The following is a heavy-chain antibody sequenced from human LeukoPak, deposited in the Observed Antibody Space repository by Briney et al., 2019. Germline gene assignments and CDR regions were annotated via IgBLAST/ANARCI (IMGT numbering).Heavy chain of an antibody. CDR2: IYGGGST. Sequence: GGSLRLSCAVSGLTVSTNYMTWVRQAPGKGLECVSVIYGGGSTYYAASVKGRFTISRDNSKNTLDLQMNSLRAEDTAVYFCAGGGSCYGGTYWGQGTLVTVSS. V-gene: IGHV3-66*02. CDR1: GLTVSTNY. CDR3: AGGGSCYGGTY. J-gene: IGHJ4*02. D-gene: IGHD2-15*01.